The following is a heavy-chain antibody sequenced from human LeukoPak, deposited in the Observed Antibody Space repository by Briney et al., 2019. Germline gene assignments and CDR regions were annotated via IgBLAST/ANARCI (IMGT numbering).Heavy chain of an antibody. CDR1: GFTFSSYS. D-gene: IGHD4-17*01. Sequence: GGSLRLSCAASGFTFSSYSMNWVRQAPGKGLEWVSSISSSSSYIYYADSVKGRFTISRDNAKNSLYLRMYSLRAEDTAVYHCARVDDDYVESYMDVWGKGTTVTVSS. CDR3: ARVDDDYVESYMDV. CDR2: ISSSSSYI. V-gene: IGHV3-21*01. J-gene: IGHJ6*03.